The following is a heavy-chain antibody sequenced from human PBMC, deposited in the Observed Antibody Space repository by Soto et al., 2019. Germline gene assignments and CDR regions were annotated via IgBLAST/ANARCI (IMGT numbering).Heavy chain of an antibody. CDR2: IIRIFGTT. J-gene: IGHJ5*02. V-gene: IGHV1-69*15. Sequence: QVQLVQSGAEVKKPGSSVKVSCKASGGTFSNYAITWVRQAPGQGLEWVARIIRIFGTTNVAQKFQGRVTITADESTTTAYMELSGLRSDDTAVYYCAKDGGAYGYFGNWLDPWGQGTLVTVSS. D-gene: IGHD5-18*01. CDR3: AKDGGAYGYFGNWLDP. CDR1: GGTFSNYA.